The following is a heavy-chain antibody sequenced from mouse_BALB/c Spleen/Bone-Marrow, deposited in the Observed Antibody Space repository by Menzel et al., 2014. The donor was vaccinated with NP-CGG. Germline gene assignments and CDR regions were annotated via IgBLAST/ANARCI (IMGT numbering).Heavy chain of an antibody. CDR2: IYPGDGDT. J-gene: IGHJ2*01. D-gene: IGHD2-1*01. V-gene: IGHV1-80*01. CDR3: AFGNYDFDY. Sequence: QVQLQQSGAELVRPGSSVKISCKASGYAFSSYWMNWVKQRPGQGLEWIGQIYPGDGDTNYSGKFKGKATLTADESSSTAYMQLSSLTSEDSAVYFCAFGNYDFDYWGQGATLTVSS. CDR1: GYAFSSYW.